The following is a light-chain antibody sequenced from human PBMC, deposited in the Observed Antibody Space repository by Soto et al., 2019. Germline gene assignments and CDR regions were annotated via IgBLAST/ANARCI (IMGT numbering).Light chain of an antibody. V-gene: IGLV1-47*01. J-gene: IGLJ3*02. Sequence: QSVLTQPPSASGTPGQRVTISCSGSSSNIGSNYVYWYQQVAGTAPKLLIYRNNQRPSGVPDRFSGSKSGTSASLAISGLRPEDEADYYCAAWDDSLSGQVFGGGTKVTVL. CDR3: AAWDDSLSGQV. CDR2: RNN. CDR1: SSNIGSNY.